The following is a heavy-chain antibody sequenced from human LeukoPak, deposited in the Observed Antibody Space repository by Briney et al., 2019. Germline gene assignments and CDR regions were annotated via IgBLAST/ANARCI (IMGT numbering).Heavy chain of an antibody. D-gene: IGHD6-13*01. CDR3: ARDPSPYSSSWYGHMWYYYYMDV. CDR2: IKQDGSEK. V-gene: IGHV3-7*01. CDR1: GFTFSSYS. Sequence: SGGSLRLSCAASGFTFSSYSMNRVRQAPGKGLEWVANIKQDGSEKYYVDSVKGRFTISRDNAKNSLYLQMNSLRAEDTAVYYCARDPSPYSSSWYGHMWYYYYMDVWGKGTTVTISS. J-gene: IGHJ6*03.